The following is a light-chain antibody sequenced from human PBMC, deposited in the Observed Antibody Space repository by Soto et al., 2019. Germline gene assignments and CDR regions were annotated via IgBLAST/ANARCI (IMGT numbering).Light chain of an antibody. CDR1: QPINNW. J-gene: IGKJ4*01. Sequence: IQMTQSRSTLSASVGDRVTMTCRASQPINNWLAWYQQKPGKAPKLLIYKTSTLESGVPSRFSGSGSGTDFTLTISSLQPEDFATYSCQQHNSYELTFGGGTKVDIK. V-gene: IGKV1-5*03. CDR2: KTS. CDR3: QQHNSYELT.